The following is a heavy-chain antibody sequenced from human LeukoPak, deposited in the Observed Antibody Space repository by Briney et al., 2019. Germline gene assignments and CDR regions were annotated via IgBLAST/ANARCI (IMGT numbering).Heavy chain of an antibody. J-gene: IGHJ4*02. CDR2: ISSSGSTI. V-gene: IGHV3-48*03. CDR1: GFTFSSYE. Sequence: PGGSLRLSCAASGFTFSSYEMNWVRQAPGKGLEWVSYISSSGSTIYYADSVKGRFTISRDNAKNSLYLQMNSPRAEDTAVYYCARVATQLASLGVDYWGQGTLVTVSS. D-gene: IGHD6-6*01. CDR3: ARVATQLASLGVDY.